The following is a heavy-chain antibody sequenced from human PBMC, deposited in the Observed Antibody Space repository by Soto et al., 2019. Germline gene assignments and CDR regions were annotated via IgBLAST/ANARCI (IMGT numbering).Heavy chain of an antibody. D-gene: IGHD5-12*01. CDR2: IYYSGST. Sequence: PSETLSLTCTVSGGSISSGDYYWSWIRQPPGKGLEWIGYIYYSGSTYYNPSLKSRVTISVDTSKNQFSLKLSSVTAAGTAVYYCARGGYSGYELNWFDPWGQGTLVTVSS. V-gene: IGHV4-30-4*01. CDR3: ARGGYSGYELNWFDP. CDR1: GGSISSGDYY. J-gene: IGHJ5*02.